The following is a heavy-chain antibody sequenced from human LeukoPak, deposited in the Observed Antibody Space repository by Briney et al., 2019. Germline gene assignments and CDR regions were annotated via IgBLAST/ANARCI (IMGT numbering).Heavy chain of an antibody. V-gene: IGHV1-2*02. CDR3: ARGVSVVVPAAIAY. J-gene: IGHJ4*02. CDR2: INPNSGGT. Sequence: GASVKVSCKASGYTFTGYYMHWVRQAPGQGLEWMGWINPNSGGTNYAQKFQGRVTMTRYTSISTAYMELSRLRSDDTAVYYCARGVSVVVPAAIAYWGQGTLVTVSS. CDR1: GYTFTGYY. D-gene: IGHD2-2*01.